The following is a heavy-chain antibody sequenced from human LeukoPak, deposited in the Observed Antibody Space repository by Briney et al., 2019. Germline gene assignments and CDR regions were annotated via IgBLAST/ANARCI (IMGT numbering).Heavy chain of an antibody. V-gene: IGHV3-7*04. Sequence: GGSLRLSCAASGFTFSNYWMTWVRQAPGKGLEWVANIKQDGSEKYYVDSVKGRFTISRDNAKNSLYLQMNSLRAEDTAVYYCATDDYGGNGYDWGQGTLVTVSS. CDR2: IKQDGSEK. D-gene: IGHD4-23*01. CDR1: GFTFSNYW. J-gene: IGHJ4*02. CDR3: ATDDYGGNGYD.